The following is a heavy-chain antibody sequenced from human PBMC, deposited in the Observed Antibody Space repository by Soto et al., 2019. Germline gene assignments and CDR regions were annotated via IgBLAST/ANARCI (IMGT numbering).Heavy chain of an antibody. J-gene: IGHJ4*02. D-gene: IGHD5-18*01. CDR3: AKEYPLQDPAGTGQFDY. CDR2: ISAYNGNT. V-gene: IGHV1-18*01. Sequence: GASVKVSCKASGYTFTSYGISWVRRAPGQGLEWMGWISAYNGNTNYAQKLQGRVTMTTDTSTSTAYMELRSLRSDDTAVYYCAKEYPLQDPAGTGQFDYWGQGTLVTVSS. CDR1: GYTFTSYG.